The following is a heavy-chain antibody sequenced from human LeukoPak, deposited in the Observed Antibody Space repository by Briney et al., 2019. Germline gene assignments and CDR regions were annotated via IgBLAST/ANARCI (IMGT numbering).Heavy chain of an antibody. CDR1: GFTFSTNW. J-gene: IGHJ4*02. Sequence: GGSLRLSCAASGFTFSTNWMSWVRQAPGKGLEWVANIKQDGSEKYYVDSVKGRFTISRDNAKNSLYLQMNSLRVDDTAVYYCATGGRTGGDCGQGTLVTVSS. D-gene: IGHD1-26*01. CDR2: IKQDGSEK. V-gene: IGHV3-7*01. CDR3: ATGGRTGGD.